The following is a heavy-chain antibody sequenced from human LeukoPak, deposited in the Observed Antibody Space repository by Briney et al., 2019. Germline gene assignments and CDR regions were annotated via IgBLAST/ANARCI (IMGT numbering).Heavy chain of an antibody. CDR2: MNPNSGNT. J-gene: IGHJ4*02. V-gene: IGHV1-8*03. CDR3: ARVLPAYYYDSSGYPDY. Sequence: ASVKVSCKASGYTFSSYDINWVRQATGQGLEWMGWMNPNSGNTGYTQKFQGRVTITRNTFISTAYMELSSLTSEDTAVYYCARVLPAYYYDSSGYPDYWGQGTLVTVSS. CDR1: GYTFSSYD. D-gene: IGHD3-22*01.